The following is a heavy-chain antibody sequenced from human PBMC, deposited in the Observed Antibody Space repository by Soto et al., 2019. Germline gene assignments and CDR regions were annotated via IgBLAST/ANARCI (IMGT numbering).Heavy chain of an antibody. V-gene: IGHV1-18*01. CDR3: ARVMTMLRVVIIRGPLFFYF. D-gene: IGHD3-10*01. Sequence: ASEKVACKASGYTFTNYGITWVLQAPGQGPERMGWISAYHGNKNYAEKFQGRVTITTYTATRTAYMELRSLRSDDTSVYYCARVMTMLRVVIIRGPLFFYFWGQ. CDR2: ISAYHGNK. J-gene: IGHJ4*01. CDR1: GYTFTNYG.